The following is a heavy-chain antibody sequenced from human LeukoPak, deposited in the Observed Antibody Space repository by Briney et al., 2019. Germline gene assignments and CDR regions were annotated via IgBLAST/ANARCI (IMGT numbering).Heavy chain of an antibody. CDR1: GGSISSYY. Sequence: SETLSLTCTVSGGSISSYYRSWIRQPPGKGLEWIGYIYYSGSTNYNPSLKSRVTISVDTSKNQFSLKLSSVTAADTAVYYCARRMVTNRAHIDYWGQGTLVTVSS. D-gene: IGHD2-21*02. V-gene: IGHV4-59*12. CDR2: IYYSGST. CDR3: ARRMVTNRAHIDY. J-gene: IGHJ4*02.